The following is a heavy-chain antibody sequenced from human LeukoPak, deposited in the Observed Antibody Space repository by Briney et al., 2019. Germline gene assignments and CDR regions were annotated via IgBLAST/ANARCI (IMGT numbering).Heavy chain of an antibody. CDR1: GYTFTGYY. CDR3: ARADDYNRGYYFDY. Sequence: ASVKVSCKASGYTFTGYYMHWVRQAPGQGLEWMGWINPSSGGTNYAQKFQGRVTMTRDTFISTAYMELNRLISDDTAVYYCARADDYNRGYYFDYWGQGTLVTVSS. J-gene: IGHJ4*02. D-gene: IGHD5-24*01. V-gene: IGHV1-2*02. CDR2: INPSSGGT.